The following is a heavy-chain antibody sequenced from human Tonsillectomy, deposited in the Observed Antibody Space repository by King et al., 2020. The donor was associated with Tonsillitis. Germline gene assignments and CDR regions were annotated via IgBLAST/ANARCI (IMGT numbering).Heavy chain of an antibody. J-gene: IGHJ4*02. D-gene: IGHD1-1*01. CDR3: ARVSRNDDGEHDY. CDR2: IYYSGST. Sequence: QLQESGPGLVKPSETLSLTCTVSGGSISSYYWSWIRQPPGKGLEWIGYIYYSGSTNYNPSLKSRVTISVDTSKNQFSLKLSSVTAADTAVYYCARVSRNDDGEHDYWGQGTLVTVSA. CDR1: GGSISSYY. V-gene: IGHV4-59*01.